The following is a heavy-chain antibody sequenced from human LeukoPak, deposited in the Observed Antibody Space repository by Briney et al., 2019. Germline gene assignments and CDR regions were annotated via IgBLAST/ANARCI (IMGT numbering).Heavy chain of an antibody. Sequence: PSETLSLTCAVSSDSISRYFWSWIRQPPGKGLKWIGYISYSGGTNYNPSLKSRVTMSLDTSKNQFSLKLGSVTAADTAVYYCARRRADTTVGDALDIWGQGTMVSVSS. CDR3: ARRRADTTVGDALDI. V-gene: IGHV4-59*08. J-gene: IGHJ3*02. CDR1: SDSISRYF. CDR2: ISYSGGT. D-gene: IGHD5-18*01.